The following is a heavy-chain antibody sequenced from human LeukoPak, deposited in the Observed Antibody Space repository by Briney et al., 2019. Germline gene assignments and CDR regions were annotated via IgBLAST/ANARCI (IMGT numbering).Heavy chain of an antibody. CDR2: ISSSGSII. CDR1: GFIFSDYY. CDR3: ARLTVPRGYISGWYFDY. V-gene: IGHV3-11*01. D-gene: IGHD6-19*01. J-gene: IGHJ4*02. Sequence: PGRSLRLSCAASGFIFSDYYMSWIRQAPGKGLECVSYISSSGSIIFYADSVKGRFTASRDNAKNSVYLQMNSLRAEDTAVYYCARLTVPRGYISGWYFDYWGQGTLVTASS.